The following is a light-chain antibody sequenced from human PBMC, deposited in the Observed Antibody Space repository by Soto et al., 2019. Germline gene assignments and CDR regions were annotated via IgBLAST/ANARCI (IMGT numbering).Light chain of an antibody. CDR1: HDIGSS. CDR2: DAS. CDR3: QKYDSDPLT. V-gene: IGKV1-27*01. J-gene: IGKJ4*01. Sequence: DLQMTQSPPSLSASVGDRVTVTCRASHDIGSSLAWYQQRPGKSPRLLIYDASTLQSGVTARFSGNGSGTDFTFVISNLRPEDVATYYCQKYDSDPLTFGGGTKVEVK.